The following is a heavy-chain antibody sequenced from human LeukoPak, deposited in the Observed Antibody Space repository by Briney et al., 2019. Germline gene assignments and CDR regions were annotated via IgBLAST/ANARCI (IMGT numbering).Heavy chain of an antibody. CDR1: GFTFSSYW. CDR2: TNSDGSST. V-gene: IGHV3-74*01. J-gene: IGHJ4*02. CDR3: TRGGGENSFGQFDS. D-gene: IGHD5-18*01. Sequence: HPGGSLRLSCAASGFTFSSYWIHWVRHAPGKGLVWVSRTNSDGSSTSYAASVKGRFTISRDNVKNTVYLQMNSLRAEDTAVYYCTRGGGENSFGQFDSWGQGTLVTVSS.